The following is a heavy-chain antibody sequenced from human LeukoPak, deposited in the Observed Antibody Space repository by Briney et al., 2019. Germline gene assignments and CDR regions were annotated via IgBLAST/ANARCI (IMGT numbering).Heavy chain of an antibody. CDR3: ARDLWFGESFDY. CDR1: GGSISSYY. Sequence: SETLSLTCTVSGGSISSYYWSWIRQPAWKGLEWIGRIYTSGSTNYNPSLKSRVTISVDTSKNQFSLKLSSVTAADTAVYYCARDLWFGESFDYWGQGTLVTVSS. D-gene: IGHD3-10*01. V-gene: IGHV4-4*07. J-gene: IGHJ4*02. CDR2: IYTSGST.